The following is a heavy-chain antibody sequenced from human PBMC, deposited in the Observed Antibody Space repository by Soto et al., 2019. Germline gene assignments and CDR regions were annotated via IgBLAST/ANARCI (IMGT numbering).Heavy chain of an antibody. CDR2: IYHSGST. J-gene: IGHJ4*02. D-gene: IGHD3-22*01. CDR3: ARGRVPQYSSAYTW. Sequence: SVTLSLTWAVAGGSISGSNWWSWVRQPPGKGLEWIGEIYHSGSTYYNPSLKSRVTISVDTSKNQFSLKLSSVTAADTAVYYCARGRVPQYSSAYTWWGQGTLVTVSS. V-gene: IGHV4-4*02. CDR1: GGSISGSNW.